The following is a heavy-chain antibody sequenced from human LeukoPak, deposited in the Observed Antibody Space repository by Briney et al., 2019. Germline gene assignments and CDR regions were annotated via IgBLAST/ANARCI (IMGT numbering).Heavy chain of an antibody. J-gene: IGHJ4*02. CDR3: ARRRFESNSFDY. V-gene: IGHV3-21*01. Sequence: GGSLRLSCAASGFTFSSYSMNWVRQAPGKGLEWVSSISSSSSYIYYADSVKGRFTISRDNAKNSLYLQMNSLRAEDTAVYYCARRRFESNSFDYWGRGTLVTVSS. D-gene: IGHD3-10*01. CDR1: GFTFSSYS. CDR2: ISSSSSYI.